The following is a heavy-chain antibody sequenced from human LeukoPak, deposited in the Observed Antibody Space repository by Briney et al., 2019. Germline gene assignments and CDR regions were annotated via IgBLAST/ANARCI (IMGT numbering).Heavy chain of an antibody. Sequence: GGSLRLSCAASGFTFSDYYMSWIRQAPGKGLEWVSYISSSGSTTYYADSVKGRFTISRDNAKNSLYLQMNSLRAEDTAVYYCARGFFSGYYFTNGMDVWGQGTTVTVSS. CDR1: GFTFSDYY. J-gene: IGHJ6*02. V-gene: IGHV3-11*01. CDR2: ISSSGSTT. D-gene: IGHD3-22*01. CDR3: ARGFFSGYYFTNGMDV.